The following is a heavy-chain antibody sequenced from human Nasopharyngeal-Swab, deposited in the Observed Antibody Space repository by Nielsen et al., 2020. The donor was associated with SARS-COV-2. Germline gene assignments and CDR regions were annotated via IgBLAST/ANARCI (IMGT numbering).Heavy chain of an antibody. V-gene: IGHV2-5*02. CDR3: ALHFTVRDLENWFDP. D-gene: IGHD4-11*01. J-gene: IGHJ5*02. Sequence: GPTLVTPTQTLTLTCTFSGFSLSTSGVGVGWIRQPPGKALEWLALIYWDDDKRYSPSLKSRLTITKDTSKNQVVLTMTNMDPVDTATYYCALHFTVRDLENWFDPWGQGTLVTVSS. CDR1: GFSLSTSGVG. CDR2: IYWDDDK.